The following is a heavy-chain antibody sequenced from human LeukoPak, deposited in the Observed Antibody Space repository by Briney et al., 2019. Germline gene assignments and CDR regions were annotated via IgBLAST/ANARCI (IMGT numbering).Heavy chain of an antibody. CDR3: AKDSRGYYCSGSYSRYYFDY. J-gene: IGHJ4*02. CDR1: VFTFDVYA. Sequence: PGRSLRLSCAVSVFTFDVYATHWVRQAPGKGLERVSGITWNSGSIGYADSVKGRFTIYRDNAKNSLYVQMNSLRAEDTAMYCCAKDSRGYYCSGSYSRYYFDYWGQGTLVTVSS. V-gene: IGHV3-9*01. D-gene: IGHD3-10*01. CDR2: ITWNSGSI.